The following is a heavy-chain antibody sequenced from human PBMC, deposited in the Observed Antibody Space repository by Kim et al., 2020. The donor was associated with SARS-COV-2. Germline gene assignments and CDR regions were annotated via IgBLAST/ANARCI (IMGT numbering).Heavy chain of an antibody. Sequence: NYAQKFQGRVTITADESTSTAYMELSSLRSEDTAVYYCARGASGWHKFDYWGQGTLVTVSS. J-gene: IGHJ4*02. V-gene: IGHV1-69*01. CDR3: ARGASGWHKFDY. D-gene: IGHD6-19*01.